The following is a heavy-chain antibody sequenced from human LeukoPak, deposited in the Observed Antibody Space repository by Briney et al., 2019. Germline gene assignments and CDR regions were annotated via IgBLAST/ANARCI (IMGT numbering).Heavy chain of an antibody. D-gene: IGHD3-9*01. CDR2: ITTGSRYT. J-gene: IGHJ4*02. V-gene: IGHV3-11*06. CDR3: VGTYDILTGYSFPAY. CDR1: GFAFSGYY. Sequence: GGSLRLSCAASGFAFSGYYMSWIRQAPGKGLELVSYITTGSRYTHYADSVKGRFTISRDDAKSSLYLQMNSLRAEDTAVYYCVGTYDILTGYSFPAYWGQGTLVTVSS.